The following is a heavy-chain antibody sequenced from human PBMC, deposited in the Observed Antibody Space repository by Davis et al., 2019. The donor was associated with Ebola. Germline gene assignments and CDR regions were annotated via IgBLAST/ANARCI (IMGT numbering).Heavy chain of an antibody. CDR3: ARGQLGGGSLPFDY. CDR1: GGSISSYY. Sequence: SETLSLTCTVSGGSISSYYWSWIRQPPGKGLEWIGYIYYSGSTNYNPSLKSRATISVDTSKNQFSLKLTSVNAADTAVYYCARGQLGGGSLPFDYWGQGTLGTVSS. J-gene: IGHJ4*02. V-gene: IGHV4-59*01. CDR2: IYYSGST. D-gene: IGHD2-15*01.